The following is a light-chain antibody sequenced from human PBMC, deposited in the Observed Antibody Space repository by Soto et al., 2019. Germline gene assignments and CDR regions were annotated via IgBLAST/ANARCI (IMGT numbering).Light chain of an antibody. Sequence: THSPCTLSLSPGERATLSCRASQSVGSNLAWYQLKDGQVPRLVIYGASTRATDIPARFSGSGSGTDFTLTISSLQSEDFAEYHCQQYNNWPQTFGQGTKVDIK. CDR2: GAS. CDR1: QSVGSN. CDR3: QQYNNWPQT. J-gene: IGKJ1*01. V-gene: IGKV3-15*01.